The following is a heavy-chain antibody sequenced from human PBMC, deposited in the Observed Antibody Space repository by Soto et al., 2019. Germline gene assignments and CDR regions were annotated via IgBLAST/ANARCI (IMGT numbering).Heavy chain of an antibody. CDR1: GGSISSGGYS. J-gene: IGHJ2*01. Sequence: QLQLQESGSGLVKPSQTLSLTCAVSGGSISSGGYSWRWIRQPPGKGLEWIGYIYQCGSTYYNPSLKSRATISADRSKNQFSLKLSSVAAADTPVYYCARDPGLWGRGTLVTVSS. V-gene: IGHV4-30-2*01. CDR3: ARDPGL. CDR2: IYQCGST.